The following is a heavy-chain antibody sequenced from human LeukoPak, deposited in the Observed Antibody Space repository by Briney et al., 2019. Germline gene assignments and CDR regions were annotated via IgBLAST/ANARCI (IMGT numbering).Heavy chain of an antibody. V-gene: IGHV4-34*01. CDR2: INHSGST. CDR1: GGSFSGYY. D-gene: IGHD2-2*01. J-gene: IGHJ6*03. CDR3: ARGYCSSTSCSTPYYYYYMDV. Sequence: SETLSLTCAVYGGSFSGYYWSWIRQPPGKGLEWIGEINHSGSTNYNPSLKSRVTISVDTSKNQFSLKLSSVTAADTAVYYCARGYCSSTSCSTPYYYYYMDVWGKGTTVTVSS.